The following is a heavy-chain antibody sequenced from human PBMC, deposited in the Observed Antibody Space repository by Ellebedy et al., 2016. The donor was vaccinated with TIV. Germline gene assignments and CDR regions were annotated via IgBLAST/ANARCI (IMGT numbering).Heavy chain of an antibody. J-gene: IGHJ5*02. D-gene: IGHD5-24*01. CDR2: INPNGGRT. V-gene: IGHV1-46*01. CDR1: GYTFTSYY. CDR3: ARGDGYNYDWFDP. Sequence: AASVKVSCKASGYTFTSYYMHWVRQAPGQGLEWMGIINPNGGRTSYAQKFQGRVTMTRDTSTSTVYMELSSLGSEDTAVYYCARGDGYNYDWFDPWGQGTLVTVSS.